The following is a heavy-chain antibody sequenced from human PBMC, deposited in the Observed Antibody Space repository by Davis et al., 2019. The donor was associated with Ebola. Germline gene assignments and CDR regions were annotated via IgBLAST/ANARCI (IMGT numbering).Heavy chain of an antibody. J-gene: IGHJ5*02. CDR2: ISSNGGST. CDR3: AGGALVATIKYNWFDP. V-gene: IGHV3-64*01. D-gene: IGHD5-12*01. CDR1: GFTFSSYA. Sequence: GESLKISCAASGFTFSSYAMHWVRQAPGKGLEYVSAISSNGGSTYYANSVKGRFTISRDNSKNTLYLQMGSLRAEDMAVYYCAGGALVATIKYNWFDPWGQGTLVTVSS.